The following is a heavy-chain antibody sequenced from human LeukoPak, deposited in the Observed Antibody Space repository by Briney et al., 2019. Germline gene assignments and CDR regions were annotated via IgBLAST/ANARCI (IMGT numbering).Heavy chain of an antibody. Sequence: SETLSLTCAVYGGSFSGYSWSWIRQPPGEGLEWIREINHSGSANYNPSLKSRVTISVDTSKNQFSLKLSSVTAADTAVYYCARGKVSGDYVWGSYRSTFDYWGQGTLVTVSS. CDR3: ARGKVSGDYVWGSYRSTFDY. CDR2: INHSGSA. J-gene: IGHJ4*02. V-gene: IGHV4-34*01. D-gene: IGHD3-16*02. CDR1: GGSFSGYS.